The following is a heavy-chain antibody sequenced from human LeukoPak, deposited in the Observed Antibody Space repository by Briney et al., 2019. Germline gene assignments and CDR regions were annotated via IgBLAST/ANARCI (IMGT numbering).Heavy chain of an antibody. D-gene: IGHD6-13*01. CDR3: ARSWQQLVRGAFDI. J-gene: IGHJ3*02. CDR2: IIPIFGTA. CDR1: GGTFSSYA. Sequence: ASAKVSCKASGGTFSSYAISWVRQAPGQGLEWMGGIIPIFGTANYAQKFQGRVTITADESTSTAYMELSSLRSEDTAVYYCARSWQQLVRGAFDIWGQGTMVTVSS. V-gene: IGHV1-69*13.